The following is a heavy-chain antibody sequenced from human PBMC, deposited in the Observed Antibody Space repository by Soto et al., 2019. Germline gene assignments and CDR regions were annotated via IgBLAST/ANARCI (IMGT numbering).Heavy chain of an antibody. D-gene: IGHD5-12*01. J-gene: IGHJ4*02. CDR3: AKIENGYNQFDY. CDR1: GFTFSSYA. Sequence: GGSLRLSCAASGFTFSSYAMSWVRQAPGKGLEWVSAISGSGGSTYYADSVKGRFTISRDNSKNTLYLQMNSLRAEDTAAYYCAKIENGYNQFDYWGQGTLVTVSS. CDR2: ISGSGGST. V-gene: IGHV3-23*01.